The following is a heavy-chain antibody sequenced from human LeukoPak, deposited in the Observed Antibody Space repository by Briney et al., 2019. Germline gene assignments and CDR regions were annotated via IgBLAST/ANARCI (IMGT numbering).Heavy chain of an antibody. CDR2: IYYSGST. D-gene: IGHD3-3*01. Sequence: PSETLSLTCTVSGGSISSYYWSWNRQPPGKGLEWIGYIYYSGSTNYNPSLKSRVTISVDTSKNQFSLKLSSVTAADTAVYYCARGGKYYDFWSGYRHYNWFDPWGQGTLVTVSS. J-gene: IGHJ5*02. CDR1: GGSISSYY. CDR3: ARGGKYYDFWSGYRHYNWFDP. V-gene: IGHV4-59*12.